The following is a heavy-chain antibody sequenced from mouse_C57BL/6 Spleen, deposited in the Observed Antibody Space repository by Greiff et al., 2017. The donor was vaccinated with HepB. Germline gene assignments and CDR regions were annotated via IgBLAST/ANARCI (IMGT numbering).Heavy chain of an antibody. Sequence: VQLQQPGAELVKPGASVKLSCKASGYTFTSYWMQWVKQRPGQGLEWIGEIDPSDSYTNYNQKFKGKATLTVDTSSSTAYMQLSSLTSEDSAVYYCARSYYDAPFDYWGQGTTLTVSS. V-gene: IGHV1-50*01. CDR1: GYTFTSYW. J-gene: IGHJ2*01. CDR2: IDPSDSYT. CDR3: ARSYYDAPFDY. D-gene: IGHD2-4*01.